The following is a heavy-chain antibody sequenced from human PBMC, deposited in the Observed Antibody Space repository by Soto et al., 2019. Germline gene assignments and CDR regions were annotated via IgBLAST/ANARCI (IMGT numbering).Heavy chain of an antibody. Sequence: EVQLVESGGGLVQPGRSLRLSCAASGFSFDEYAMHWVRQAPGKGLEWVSGISWNSGTMGYGDSVKGRFTISRDNAKKSLYLQMNSRRAEDTAWYYWAKGFCSSTRCLTYSYMDVWGKGTTSPSP. D-gene: IGHD2-2*01. CDR2: ISWNSGTM. CDR3: AKGFCSSTRCLTYSYMDV. J-gene: IGHJ6*03. V-gene: IGHV3-9*01. CDR1: GFSFDEYA.